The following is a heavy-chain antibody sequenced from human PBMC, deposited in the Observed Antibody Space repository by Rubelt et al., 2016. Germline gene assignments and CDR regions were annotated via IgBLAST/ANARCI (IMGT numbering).Heavy chain of an antibody. CDR3: ARAPITMVRGVTPYYYYGMDV. CDR2: TAGDT. V-gene: IGHV3-13*01. J-gene: IGHJ6*02. Sequence: TAGDTYYQGSVKGRFTISRENAKNSLYLQMNSLRAEDTAVYYCARAPITMVRGVTPYYYYGMDVWGQGTTVTVSS. D-gene: IGHD3-10*01.